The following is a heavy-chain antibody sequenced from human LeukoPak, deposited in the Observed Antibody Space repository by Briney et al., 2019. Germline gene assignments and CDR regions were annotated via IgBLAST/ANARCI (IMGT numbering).Heavy chain of an antibody. J-gene: IGHJ4*02. CDR1: GFTYSTYA. Sequence: GGSLRLSCAASGFTYSTYALSGVRQAPGKGLEWVSGISGTSGTINYAAPVKGRFTISRDNSKNTLYLQMNSLRVDDMAVYYCAKRLGDPRAFDYWGQGTLATVSS. CDR2: ISGTSGTI. V-gene: IGHV3-23*01. D-gene: IGHD2-21*02. CDR3: AKRLGDPRAFDY.